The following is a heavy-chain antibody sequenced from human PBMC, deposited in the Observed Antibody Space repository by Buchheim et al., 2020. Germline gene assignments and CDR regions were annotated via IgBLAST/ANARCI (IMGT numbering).Heavy chain of an antibody. D-gene: IGHD6-19*01. J-gene: IGHJ4*02. CDR3: ARDGGWYARGDNY. CDR2: INHSGST. CDR1: GGSFSGYY. V-gene: IGHV4-34*01. Sequence: QVQLQQWGAGLLKPSETLSLTCAVYGGSFSGYYWSWIRQPPGKGLEWIGEINHSGSTNYNPSLKSRVTISVDTYKNQFSLKLSSVTAADTAVYYCARDGGWYARGDNYWGQGTL.